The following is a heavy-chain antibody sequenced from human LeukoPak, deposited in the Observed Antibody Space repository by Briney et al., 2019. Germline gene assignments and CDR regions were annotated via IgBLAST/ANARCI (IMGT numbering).Heavy chain of an antibody. V-gene: IGHV3-7*01. Sequence: GGSVRLSCAASGFTFRNYWMTWVRQVPGKGLVWVVNIKEDGSDKNYVDSVKGRFTISRDNAKNSLFLQMISLRAEDTAVYYCARDASPYDSGGYYYDAFDIWGRGTMVTVSS. J-gene: IGHJ3*02. CDR3: ARDASPYDSGGYYYDAFDI. CDR2: IKEDGSDK. CDR1: GFTFRNYW. D-gene: IGHD3-22*01.